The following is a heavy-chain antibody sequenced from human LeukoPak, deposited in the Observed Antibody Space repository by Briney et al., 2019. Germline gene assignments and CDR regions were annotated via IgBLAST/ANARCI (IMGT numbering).Heavy chain of an antibody. Sequence: GGSLRLSCATSAFTFSNAWLNWVRQAPGKGLEWVGRIKTKTDGGTTDYAAPVKGRFTISRDDSKSALYLQMNSLKTEDTAVYYCTTDASMVRGVFDVWGQGTMVTVSS. D-gene: IGHD3-10*01. CDR3: TTDASMVRGVFDV. CDR1: AFTFSNAW. V-gene: IGHV3-15*01. CDR2: IKTKTDGGTT. J-gene: IGHJ3*01.